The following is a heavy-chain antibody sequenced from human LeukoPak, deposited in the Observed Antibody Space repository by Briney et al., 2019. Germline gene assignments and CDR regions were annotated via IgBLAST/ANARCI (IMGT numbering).Heavy chain of an antibody. Sequence: GGSLRLSCAASGFTFSSYAMSWVRQAPGKGLEWVSAISGSGGSTYYADSVKGRFTISRDNSKNTLYLQMNSLRAEDTAVYYCAKVSSSSTIPKGHGMDVWGQGTTVTVSS. CDR1: GFTFSSYA. CDR2: ISGSGGST. CDR3: AKVSSSSTIPKGHGMDV. J-gene: IGHJ6*02. V-gene: IGHV3-23*01. D-gene: IGHD2-2*01.